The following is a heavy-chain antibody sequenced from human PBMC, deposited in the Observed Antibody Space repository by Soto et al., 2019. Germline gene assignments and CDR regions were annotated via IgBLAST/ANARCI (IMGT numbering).Heavy chain of an antibody. CDR2: ISGSGGNT. V-gene: IGHV3-23*01. Sequence: GGSLRLSCAASTFTFSRHAMTWVRQAPGKGLEWVSSISGSGGNTYYADSVKGRFTISRDNSNNMLYLQMSSLRADDTAEYYCARLPYVTAIPILIDHWGQGALVTVSS. CDR1: TFTFSRHA. CDR3: ARLPYVTAIPILIDH. D-gene: IGHD2-21*02. J-gene: IGHJ4*02.